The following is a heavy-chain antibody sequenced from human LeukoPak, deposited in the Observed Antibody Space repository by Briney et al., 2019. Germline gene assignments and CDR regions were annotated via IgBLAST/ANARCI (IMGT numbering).Heavy chain of an antibody. CDR3: ARVPLPSSTSFTFDY. Sequence: GGSPRLSCAASGVTFSSYWMTWVRQAAGKGLVWVSRINSDGSSTSYADSVTGRFTISRDNAKNTLYLQMNSLRAEDTAVYYCARVPLPSSTSFTFDYWGRGTLVTVSS. V-gene: IGHV3-74*01. J-gene: IGHJ4*02. D-gene: IGHD2-2*01. CDR2: INSDGSST. CDR1: GVTFSSYW.